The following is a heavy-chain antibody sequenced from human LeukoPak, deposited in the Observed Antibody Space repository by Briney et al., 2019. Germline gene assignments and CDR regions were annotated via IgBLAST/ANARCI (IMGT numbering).Heavy chain of an antibody. J-gene: IGHJ5*02. Sequence: GGSLRLSCAASGFTFSSYAMSWVRQAPGKGLEWVSAISGSGGSTYYADSVKGRFTISRDNSKNTLYLQMNSLRAEDTAVYYCAKDPPAQWLVPNNWFDPWGQGTLVTVSS. CDR3: AKDPPAQWLVPNNWFDP. D-gene: IGHD6-19*01. V-gene: IGHV3-23*01. CDR1: GFTFSSYA. CDR2: ISGSGGST.